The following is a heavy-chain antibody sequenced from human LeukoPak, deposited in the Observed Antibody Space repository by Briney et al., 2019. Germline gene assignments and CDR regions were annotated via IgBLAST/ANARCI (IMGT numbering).Heavy chain of an antibody. CDR2: IYYSGST. CDR1: GGSISSYY. D-gene: IGHD3-10*01. J-gene: IGHJ4*02. Sequence: PSETQSLTCTVSGGSISSYYWSWIRQPPGKGLEWIGYIYYSGSTNYNPSLKSRVTISVDTSKNQFSLKLSSVTAADTAVYYCARDLAMVRGPWAYFDYWGQGTLVTVSS. CDR3: ARDLAMVRGPWAYFDY. V-gene: IGHV4-59*01.